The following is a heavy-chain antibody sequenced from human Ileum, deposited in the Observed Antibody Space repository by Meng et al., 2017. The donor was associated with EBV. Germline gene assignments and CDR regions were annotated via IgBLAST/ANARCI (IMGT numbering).Heavy chain of an antibody. D-gene: IGHD5-18*01. Sequence: QLQQSAPGLVKPLEPLSRTCTVSGGYFSISSYYWSWIRQPPGKGLEWIGYIDYSGTTNYNPSLESRVTISVDTSKNQFSLKLRSVAASDTAVYYCARGWDTAMDSGWGQGTLVTVSS. V-gene: IGHV4-61*01. J-gene: IGHJ4*02. CDR2: IDYSGTT. CDR3: ARGWDTAMDSG. CDR1: GGYFSISSYY.